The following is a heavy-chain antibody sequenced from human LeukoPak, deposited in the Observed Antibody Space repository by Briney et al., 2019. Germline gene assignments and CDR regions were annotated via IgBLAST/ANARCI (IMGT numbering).Heavy chain of an antibody. CDR2: IYYSGST. CDR3: ARLLGSHINYFDP. Sequence: SETLSLTCTVSGGSISSSSYYWGWIRQPPGKGLEWIGSIYYSGSTYYNPSPKSRVTIYVDTSKNKFSLKLSSVTAADTAVYYCARLLGSHINYFDPWGQGTLVTVSS. J-gene: IGHJ5*02. CDR1: GGSISSSSYY. V-gene: IGHV4-39*01. D-gene: IGHD2-21*01.